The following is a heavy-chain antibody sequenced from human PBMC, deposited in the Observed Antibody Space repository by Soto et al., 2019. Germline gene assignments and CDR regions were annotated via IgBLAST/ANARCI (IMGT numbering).Heavy chain of an antibody. CDR2: IIPIFGAA. CDR1: GGTFSSYA. J-gene: IGHJ5*02. V-gene: IGHV1-69*06. D-gene: IGHD3-22*01. CDR3: ARHKYYYDSSGQNWLDP. Sequence: QVQLVQSGAEVKKPGSSVKVSCKASGGTFSSYAISWVRQAPGQGLEWMGGIIPIFGAANYAQKFQGRVTITADKSTSTAYMELSSLRSEDTAVYYCARHKYYYDSSGQNWLDPWGQRTLVTVSS.